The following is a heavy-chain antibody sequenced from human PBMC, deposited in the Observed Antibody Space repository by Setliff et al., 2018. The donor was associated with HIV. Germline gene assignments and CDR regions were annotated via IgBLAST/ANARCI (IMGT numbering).Heavy chain of an antibody. D-gene: IGHD3-16*02. V-gene: IGHV3-66*01. CDR3: TRERAYDYLWGSYRSSQNSFDY. Sequence: QPGGSLRLSCAASGFTVTSNYMSWVRQAPGKGLEWVSVIYSGGSTYYADSVKGRYTISRDNAKNSLYLQMNSLRAEDTAVYYCTRERAYDYLWGSYRSSQNSFDYWGQGTLVTVSS. CDR2: IYSGGST. J-gene: IGHJ4*02. CDR1: GFTVTSNY.